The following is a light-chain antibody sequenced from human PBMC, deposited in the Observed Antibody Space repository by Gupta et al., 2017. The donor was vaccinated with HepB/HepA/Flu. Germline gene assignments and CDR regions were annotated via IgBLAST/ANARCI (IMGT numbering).Light chain of an antibody. Sequence: EIVLTQSPGTLSLSPGERATLSCRASQSVSNNYLGWHQQKPGQAPRLLIYGASSRAAGIPDRFSGSGSGTDFTLTISRVEPEDFAVYYCQQYGSAPLTFGGGTKVEIK. CDR2: GAS. V-gene: IGKV3-20*01. J-gene: IGKJ4*01. CDR1: QSVSNNY. CDR3: QQYGSAPLT.